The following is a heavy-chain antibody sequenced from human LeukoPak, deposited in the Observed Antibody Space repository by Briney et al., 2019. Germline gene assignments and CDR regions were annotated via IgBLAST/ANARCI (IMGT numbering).Heavy chain of an antibody. CDR2: IYYSGTT. Sequence: SETLSLTCTVSGGSLSSYYWSWIRQPPGKGLEWIGFIYYSGTTKYNPSLRSRVTISLDTSKNQFSLKLNSVTAADTAVYYCAWSYDSRGYYYYGMDVWGQGTTVTVSS. V-gene: IGHV4-59*01. CDR3: AWSYDSRGYYYYGMDV. D-gene: IGHD3-22*01. CDR1: GGSLSSYY. J-gene: IGHJ6*02.